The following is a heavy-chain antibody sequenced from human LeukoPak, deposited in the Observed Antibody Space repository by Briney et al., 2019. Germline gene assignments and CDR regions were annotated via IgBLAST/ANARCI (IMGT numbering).Heavy chain of an antibody. Sequence: GGSLRLSCAASAASGFTFNNYQMNWVRQAPGKGLECISYISSSGRTIYYADSLKGRFTVSRDNAKNSLYLRMNNLRAEDTAVYYCARGEYYFDYWGQGTLVTVSS. J-gene: IGHJ4*02. V-gene: IGHV3-48*03. CDR2: ISSSGRTI. CDR3: ARGEYYFDY. CDR1: GFTFNNYQ.